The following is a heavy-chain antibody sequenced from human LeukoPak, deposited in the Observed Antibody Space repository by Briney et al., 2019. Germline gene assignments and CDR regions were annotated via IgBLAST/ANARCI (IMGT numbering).Heavy chain of an antibody. V-gene: IGHV4-34*11. J-gene: IGHJ4*02. CDR1: GGSFSGYY. D-gene: IGHD2-15*01. CDR3: ARVGSGGSEDY. Sequence: SETLSLTCAVYGGSFSGYYWSWIRQPPGKGLEWIGYIYYSGSTNYNPSLKSRVTISVDTSKNQFSLKLSSVTAADTAVYYCARVGSGGSEDYWGQGTLVTVSS. CDR2: IYYSGST.